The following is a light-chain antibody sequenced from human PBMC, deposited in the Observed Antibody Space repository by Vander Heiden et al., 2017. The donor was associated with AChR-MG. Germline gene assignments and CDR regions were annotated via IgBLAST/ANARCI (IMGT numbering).Light chain of an antibody. CDR2: GAS. J-gene: IGKJ1*01. Sequence: IVLTQSPGTLSLSAGERATLSCRASQSVGNNHLAWYQQKPGQAPRLLIFGASSRATGIPDRFSGSGSGTDFTLTISGLEPEDFAVYYCQQYSGSTRTFGQGTKVEIK. CDR1: QSVGNNH. V-gene: IGKV3-20*01. CDR3: QQYSGSTRT.